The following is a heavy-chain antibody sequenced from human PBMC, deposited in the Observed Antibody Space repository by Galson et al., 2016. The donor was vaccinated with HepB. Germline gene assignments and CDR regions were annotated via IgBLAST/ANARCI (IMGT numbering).Heavy chain of an antibody. D-gene: IGHD6-13*01. CDR1: GFTFSSSW. CDR3: AVYSFPIAAAGPARSLQH. Sequence: SLRLSCAASGFTFSSSWMHWVRQAPGKGLVWVSRINSDGSSTNYAASVKGRFTISRDNAKNTLYLQMNSLRAEDTAVYYCAVYSFPIAAAGPARSLQHWGQGTLVTVSS. J-gene: IGHJ1*01. V-gene: IGHV3-74*01. CDR2: INSDGSST.